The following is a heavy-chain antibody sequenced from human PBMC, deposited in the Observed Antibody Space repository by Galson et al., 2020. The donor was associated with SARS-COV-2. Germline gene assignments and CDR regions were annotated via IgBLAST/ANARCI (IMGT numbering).Heavy chain of an antibody. CDR2: ISYDGSNK. CDR1: GFTFSSYG. J-gene: IGHJ4*02. D-gene: IGHD3-22*01. Sequence: GESLKISCAASGFTFSSYGMHWVRQAPGKGLEWVAVISYDGSNKYYADSVKGRFTISRDNSKNTLYLQMNSLRAEDTAVYYCARDSSGWGLPNDYFDYWGQGTLVTVSS. CDR3: ARDSSGWGLPNDYFDY. V-gene: IGHV3-30*03.